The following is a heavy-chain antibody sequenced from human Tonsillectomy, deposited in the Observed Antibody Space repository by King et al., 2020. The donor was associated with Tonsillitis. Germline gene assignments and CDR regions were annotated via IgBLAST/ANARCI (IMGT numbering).Heavy chain of an antibody. CDR2: TYYRSKWYN. CDR3: ARGREGIVVVPPAAEVFPFDY. CDR1: GDSVSSNSAA. Sequence: VQLQQSGPGLVKPSQTLSLTCAISGDSVSSNSAAWNWIRQSPSRGLEWLGRTYYRSKWYNDYAVSVKSRITINPDTSKKQFSLQLNSVIPEDTAEYFCARGREGIVVVPPAAEVFPFDYWGQGTLVTVSS. V-gene: IGHV6-1*01. J-gene: IGHJ4*02. D-gene: IGHD2-2*01.